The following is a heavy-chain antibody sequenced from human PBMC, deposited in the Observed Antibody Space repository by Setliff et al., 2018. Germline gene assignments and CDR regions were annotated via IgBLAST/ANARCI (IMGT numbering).Heavy chain of an antibody. CDR1: GYGFSESI. D-gene: IGHD4-17*01. CDR3: ATEGRGVTTAH. V-gene: IGHV1-69*13. Sequence: SVKVSCKASGYGFSESIVSWVRQAPGQGLEWVGVIVPQTRTTSYAQKFQGRVTITADESTTTGYMELSGLRSDDTAVYFCATEGRGVTTAHWGQGTLVTVSS. J-gene: IGHJ4*02. CDR2: IVPQTRTT.